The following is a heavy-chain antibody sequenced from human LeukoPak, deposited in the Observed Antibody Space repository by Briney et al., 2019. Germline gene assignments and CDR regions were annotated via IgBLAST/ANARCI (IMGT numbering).Heavy chain of an antibody. D-gene: IGHD5-18*01. J-gene: IGHJ2*01. Sequence: ASVKVSCKASEYTFTSYDINWVRQATGQGLEWMGWMNPNSGNTGYAQNFQGRVTMSRNTSISTAYMELSSLRPDDTAVYWCARSNRYSSGNWYFDLWGRGTLVTVSS. CDR2: MNPNSGNT. V-gene: IGHV1-8*01. CDR1: EYTFTSYD. CDR3: ARSNRYSSGNWYFDL.